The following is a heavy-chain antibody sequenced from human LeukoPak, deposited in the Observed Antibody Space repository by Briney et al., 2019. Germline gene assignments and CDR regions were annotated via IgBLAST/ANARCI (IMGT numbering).Heavy chain of an antibody. J-gene: IGHJ4*02. CDR1: GGSISSGSYF. CDR2: IYTSGST. V-gene: IGHV4-61*02. D-gene: IGHD1-7*01. CDR3: ARDHDRTTFDY. Sequence: PSQTLSLTCTVSGGSISSGSYFWSWIRQPAGKRLEWIGRIYTSGSTSYNFFLKSRVTISIDTSKNQFSLKLNSVTAADTAVYYCARDHDRTTFDYWGQGTLATVSS.